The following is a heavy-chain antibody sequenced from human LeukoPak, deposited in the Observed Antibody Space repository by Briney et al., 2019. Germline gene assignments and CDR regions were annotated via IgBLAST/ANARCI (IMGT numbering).Heavy chain of an antibody. D-gene: IGHD2-2*01. V-gene: IGHV1-2*02. CDR2: INPNSGGT. CDR1: GYTFTGYY. Sequence: ASVKVSCKASGYTFTGYYMHWVRQAPGQGLERMGWINPNSGGTNYAQKFQGRVTMTRDTSISTAYMELSRLRSDDTAVYYCASLDYCSSTSCYPWGQGTLVTVSS. CDR3: ASLDYCSSTSCYP. J-gene: IGHJ5*02.